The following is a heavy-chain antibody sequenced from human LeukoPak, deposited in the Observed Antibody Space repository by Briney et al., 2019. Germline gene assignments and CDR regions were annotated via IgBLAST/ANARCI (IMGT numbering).Heavy chain of an antibody. CDR3: ARSAFGYEKYYFDY. Sequence: SESLSLTCTVSGGSISGSGYYWGWIRQPPGKGLEWIGSIYYSGSTYYNPSLKSRVTISVDTSKNQFSLKLSSVTAADTAVYYCARSAFGYEKYYFDYWGQGTLVTVSS. J-gene: IGHJ4*02. CDR2: IYYSGST. V-gene: IGHV4-39*01. D-gene: IGHD5-12*01. CDR1: GGSISGSGYY.